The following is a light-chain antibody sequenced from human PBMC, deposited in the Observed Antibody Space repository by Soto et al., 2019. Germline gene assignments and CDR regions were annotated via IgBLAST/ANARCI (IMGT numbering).Light chain of an antibody. Sequence: EIVLTQSPGTLSLSPGERATLSCRASQSVSSNYLAWYQLKPGQAPRLLIYGAFTRATGIPARFSGSGSGTDFTLTISSLEPEDFAVYYCQQHANWPLTFGGGTKVDIK. CDR1: QSVSSNY. J-gene: IGKJ4*01. CDR3: QQHANWPLT. V-gene: IGKV3-20*01. CDR2: GAF.